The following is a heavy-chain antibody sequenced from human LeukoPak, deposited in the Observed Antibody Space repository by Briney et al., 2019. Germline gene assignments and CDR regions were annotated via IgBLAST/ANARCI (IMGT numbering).Heavy chain of an antibody. J-gene: IGHJ4*02. V-gene: IGHV4-39*07. CDR2: IYYKGNT. CDR1: GGSISSRSYY. CDR3: AREGSVLAARQYYFDY. D-gene: IGHD6-6*01. Sequence: SETLSLTCTVSGGSISSRSYYWGWICQPPGKGLEWIGSIYYKGNTYLNPSLKSRVTISLDTSKNQFSLKLSSVTAADTAVYYCAREGSVLAARQYYFDYWGQGTLVTVSS.